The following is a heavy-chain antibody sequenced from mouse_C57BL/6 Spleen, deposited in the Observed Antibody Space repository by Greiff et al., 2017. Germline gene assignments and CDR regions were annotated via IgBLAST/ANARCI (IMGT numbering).Heavy chain of an antibody. CDR3: ARNWDEAWFAY. V-gene: IGHV1-72*01. D-gene: IGHD4-1*01. J-gene: IGHJ3*01. CDR1: GYTFTSYW. CDR2: IDPNSGGT. Sequence: QVQLQQPGAELVKPGASVKLSCKASGYTFTSYWMHWVKQRPGRGLEWIGRIDPNSGGTTYNEKFKSKATLTVDQPSSTAYMQLSSLTSEDSAVYYCARNWDEAWFAYWGQGTLVTVSA.